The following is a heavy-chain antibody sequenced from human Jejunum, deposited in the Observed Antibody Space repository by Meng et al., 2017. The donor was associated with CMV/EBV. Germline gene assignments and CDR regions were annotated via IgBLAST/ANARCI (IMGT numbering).Heavy chain of an antibody. D-gene: IGHD4-11*01. CDR3: TRADSSNYGSLFDY. V-gene: IGHV3-23*01. Sequence: GFPFRPSDMAWVRQAPGMGLEWVSTISGRYGPTYYAASVKGRFTISRDDAKNSLFLQMNSLRAEDTAVYYCTRADSSNYGSLFDYWGQGTRVTVSS. J-gene: IGHJ4*02. CDR2: ISGRYGPT. CDR1: GFPFRPSD.